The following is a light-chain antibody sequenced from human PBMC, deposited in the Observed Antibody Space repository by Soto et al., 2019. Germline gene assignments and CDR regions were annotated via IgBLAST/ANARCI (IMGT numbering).Light chain of an antibody. V-gene: IGKV3-20*01. Sequence: IVLTQSPGTLSFSPGERATLSCRASQSVSSSYLAWYQQKPGQPPRLLIYGASSRATGIPDRFSGSGSGTDFTLTISRLEPEDFAVFYCQHYDSLPITFGQGTRLEIK. CDR2: GAS. CDR1: QSVSSSY. CDR3: QHYDSLPIT. J-gene: IGKJ5*01.